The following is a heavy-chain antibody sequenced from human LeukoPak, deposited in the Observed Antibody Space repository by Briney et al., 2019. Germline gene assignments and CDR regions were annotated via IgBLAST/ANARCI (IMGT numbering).Heavy chain of an antibody. CDR1: GFTFSNYA. CDR3: AKRLGDPRAFDY. V-gene: IGHV3-23*01. CDR2: ISGTSGTI. J-gene: IGHJ4*02. Sequence: SRGSLRLSCAASGFTFSNYAMSWVRQAPGKGLEWVSGISGTSGTINYAAPVKGRFTISRDNSKNTLYLQMNSLRVDDMAVYYCAKRLGDPRAFDYWGQGSLVTVS. D-gene: IGHD2-21*02.